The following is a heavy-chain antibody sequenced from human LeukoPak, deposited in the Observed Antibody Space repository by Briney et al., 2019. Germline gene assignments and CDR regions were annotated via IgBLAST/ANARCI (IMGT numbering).Heavy chain of an antibody. CDR3: ARVLFHSLAVFDY. CDR2: ITTSGTTT. V-gene: IGHV3-48*03. CDR1: GFTFSSYK. J-gene: IGHJ4*02. Sequence: PGGSLRPSCAASGFTFSSYKMIWVRQAPGKGLEWVSYITTSGTTTYYADSLKGRFTISRDNAKNSLYLQMNSLRAEDTAVYYCARVLFHSLAVFDYWGQGTLVTVSS. D-gene: IGHD2/OR15-2a*01.